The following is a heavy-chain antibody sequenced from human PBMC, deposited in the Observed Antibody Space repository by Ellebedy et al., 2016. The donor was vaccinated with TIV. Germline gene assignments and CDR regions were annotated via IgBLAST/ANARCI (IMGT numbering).Heavy chain of an antibody. CDR2: IVVGSGST. Sequence: AASVKVSCKASGFTFTRSAMQWVRQARGQRLEWIGWIVVGSGSTDYAQKFQERVTISRDMSTSTAYMELSSLTSEDTAMYYCATDWDYSDTIGPSAAAFDTWGQGTMVTVSS. CDR3: ATDWDYSDTIGPSAAAFDT. J-gene: IGHJ3*02. V-gene: IGHV1-58*02. CDR1: GFTFTRSA. D-gene: IGHD3-22*01.